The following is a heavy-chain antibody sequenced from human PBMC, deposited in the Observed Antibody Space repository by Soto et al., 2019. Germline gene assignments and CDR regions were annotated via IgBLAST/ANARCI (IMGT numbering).Heavy chain of an antibody. Sequence: QVQLVESGGGVVQPGGSLTLSCAASRFTFSNYGMHWVRQAPGEGLEWVAVISYDGTNHYYADSVRGRFTLSRDNSKNTLDLHMDRLTSDDPAVYYWASDTKTGVVVPGAPKYWGQGTLVAVSS. CDR1: RFTFSNYG. V-gene: IGHV3-30*03. CDR2: ISYDGTNH. CDR3: ASDTKTGVVVPGAPKY. J-gene: IGHJ4*02. D-gene: IGHD2-2*01.